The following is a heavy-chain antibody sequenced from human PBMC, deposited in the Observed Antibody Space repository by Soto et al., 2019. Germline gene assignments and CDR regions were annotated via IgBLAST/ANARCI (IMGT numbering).Heavy chain of an antibody. CDR3: AKDLTWNQADY. CDR1: GFTFDDYA. V-gene: IGHV3-9*01. D-gene: IGHD1-1*01. J-gene: IGHJ4*02. Sequence: GGSLRLSCAASGFTFDDYAMHWVRQAPGKGLEWVSGISNDGSITNYADSVKGRFTISRDNAKNTLYLQMNSLRAEDTAVYYCAKDLTWNQADYWGQGALVTVSS. CDR2: ISNDGSIT.